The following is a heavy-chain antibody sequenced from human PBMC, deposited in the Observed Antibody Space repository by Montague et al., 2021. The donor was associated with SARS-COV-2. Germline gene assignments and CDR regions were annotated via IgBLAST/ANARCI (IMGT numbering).Heavy chain of an antibody. CDR3: AHLIRYYDIFTGIPFDY. Sequence: PALVKPTQTLTLTCTFSGFSLSTPNVGVGWIRQPPGEALEWVAVIYSNDEKRYSPSLRNRLTITKDTAKNQVALSLTYVDPVDTATYYCAHLIRYYDIFTGIPFDYWGQGSQVTVSS. D-gene: IGHD3-9*01. J-gene: IGHJ4*02. V-gene: IGHV2-5*01. CDR2: IYSNDEK. CDR1: GFSLSTPNVG.